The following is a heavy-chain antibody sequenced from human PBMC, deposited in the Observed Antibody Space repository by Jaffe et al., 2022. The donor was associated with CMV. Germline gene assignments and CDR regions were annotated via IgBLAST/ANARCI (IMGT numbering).Heavy chain of an antibody. J-gene: IGHJ3*02. CDR3: ARQAPTPSGWLLSGAFDI. D-gene: IGHD6-19*01. V-gene: IGHV4-39*01. CDR2: VYSSGGP. Sequence: QVQLQESGPGLVKPSETLSLTCTVSGVSISSARDYWGWIRQTPGRGLEWIGNVYSSGGPYYNPSLKSRVTISVDTSKDQFFLILTSVTAADTAVYYCARQAPTPSGWLLSGAFDIWGQGTVVSVSS. CDR1: GVSISSARDY.